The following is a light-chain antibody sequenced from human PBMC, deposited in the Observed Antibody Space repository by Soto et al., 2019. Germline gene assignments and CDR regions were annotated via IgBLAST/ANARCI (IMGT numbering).Light chain of an antibody. Sequence: DIQWTHSPSSLAASLVDRVTTACRARQSMSNKLNWYQQKPGKAPNVLIYAASSLQSGVPSRFSGSGYGTDFTLTISSLQPEDFATYYCQQSYSTPYTFGQGTKL. V-gene: IGKV1-39*01. CDR1: QSMSNK. CDR2: AAS. CDR3: QQSYSTPYT. J-gene: IGKJ2*01.